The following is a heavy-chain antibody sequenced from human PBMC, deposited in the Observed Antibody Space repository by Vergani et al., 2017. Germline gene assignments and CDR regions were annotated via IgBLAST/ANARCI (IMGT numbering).Heavy chain of an antibody. Sequence: QVQLVESEGGVVQPGRSLTLSCVASGFTFSSHGMHWVRQAPGKGLEWVAVIWYDGCNKYYGDSVKGRFTISRDNSKNTLYLQMNSLRVEDTAVYYCAKFPLNITTPDRGDFWGQGSLVTVSS. CDR3: AKFPLNITTPDRGDF. J-gene: IGHJ4*02. D-gene: IGHD1-1*01. CDR1: GFTFSSHG. CDR2: IWYDGCNK. V-gene: IGHV3-33*06.